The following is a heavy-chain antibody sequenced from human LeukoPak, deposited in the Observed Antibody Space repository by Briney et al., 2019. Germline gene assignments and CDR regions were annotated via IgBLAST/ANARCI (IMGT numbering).Heavy chain of an antibody. V-gene: IGHV3-30*03. CDR2: ISSDGSNK. J-gene: IGHJ4*02. CDR1: RFTFNTFG. Sequence: GGPLRLSCAASRFTFNTFGMHWVRQAPGKGLEWVAVISSDGSNKYYADSVKGRFAISRDNSKDTPYLQMSSLTIEDTAVYYCRAATKYLDYYYDYWGQGTLVTVSS. D-gene: IGHD3-22*01. CDR3: RAATKYLDYYYDY.